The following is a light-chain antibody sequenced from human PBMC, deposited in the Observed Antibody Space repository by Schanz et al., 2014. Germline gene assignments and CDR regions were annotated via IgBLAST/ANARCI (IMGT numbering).Light chain of an antibody. CDR2: GAS. V-gene: IGKV3D-20*02. CDR1: QSVTSNY. J-gene: IGKJ4*01. Sequence: DIVLTQSPGTLSLSPGERATLSCRASQSVTSNYLAWYQQKPGQPPRLLIYGASTRATGIPARFSGSGAGTDFTLTISSLEPEDFAVYYCQQRSNWPALTFGGGTKVEIK. CDR3: QQRSNWPALT.